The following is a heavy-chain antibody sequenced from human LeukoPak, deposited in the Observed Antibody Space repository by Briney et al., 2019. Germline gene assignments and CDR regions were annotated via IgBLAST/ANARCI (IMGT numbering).Heavy chain of an antibody. CDR3: AKEDGRQWFGDLGVDY. CDR1: GFPFSSYW. V-gene: IGHV3-7*03. D-gene: IGHD3-10*01. J-gene: IGHJ4*02. Sequence: GGSLRLSCVASGFPFSSYWMTWVRQAPGKGLEWVANIKQDGSKKSYVDSVKGRFTISRDNAKNSLYLQMNSLRAEDTAVYYCAKEDGRQWFGDLGVDYWGQGTLVTVSS. CDR2: IKQDGSKK.